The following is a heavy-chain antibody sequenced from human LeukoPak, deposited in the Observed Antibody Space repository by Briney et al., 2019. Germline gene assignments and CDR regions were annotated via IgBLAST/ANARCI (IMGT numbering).Heavy chain of an antibody. CDR3: ARAPRGESDAASGFYGVDV. V-gene: IGHV4-59*01. J-gene: IGHJ6*02. CDR2: SHYIVNT. CDR1: GGSISTYY. Sequence: SETLSLTCTVSGGSISTYYWTWLRQPPGKGLEWIGFSHYIVNTNYNPSIKSRVTISIDTSTNQFSLKLTSVTAADTAIYYCARAPRGESDAASGFYGVDVWGQGTTVTVSS. D-gene: IGHD3-22*01.